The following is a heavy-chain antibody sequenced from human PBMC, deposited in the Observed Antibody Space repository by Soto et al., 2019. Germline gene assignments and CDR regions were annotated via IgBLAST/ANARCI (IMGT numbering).Heavy chain of an antibody. J-gene: IGHJ6*02. CDR2: INPSGGST. V-gene: IGHV1-46*01. D-gene: IGHD3-10*01. Sequence: RASVKVSCKASGYTFTSYYMHWVRQAPGQGLEWMGKINPSGGSTSYAQKFQGRVTMTRDTSTSTVYMELSSLRSEDTAVYYCARDQDDYYGSGSYLGGMDVWGQGTTVTVSS. CDR1: GYTFTSYY. CDR3: ARDQDDYYGSGSYLGGMDV.